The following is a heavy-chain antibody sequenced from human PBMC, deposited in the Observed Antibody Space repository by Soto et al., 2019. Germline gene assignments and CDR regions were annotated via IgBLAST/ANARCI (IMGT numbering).Heavy chain of an antibody. CDR3: ARDGYSHPYYYYYYMDV. V-gene: IGHV1-69*08. Sequence: QVQLVQSGAEVKKPGSSVKVSCKASGGTFSSYTISWVRQAPGQGLEWMGRIIPILGIANYAQKFQGRVTITADKSTSTAYMELSSLRSEDTAVYYCARDGYSHPYYYYYYMDVWGKGTTVTVSS. J-gene: IGHJ6*03. CDR1: GGTFSSYT. CDR2: IIPILGIA. D-gene: IGHD6-25*01.